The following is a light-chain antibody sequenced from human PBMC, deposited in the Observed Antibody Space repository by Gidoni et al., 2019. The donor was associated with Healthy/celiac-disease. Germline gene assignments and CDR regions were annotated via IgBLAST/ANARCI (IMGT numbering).Light chain of an antibody. Sequence: EIVLTQSPATLSLSPGERATLSCRASQSVSSYSAWYQQKPGQAPRLLIYDASNRATGIPARFSGSGSGTDFTRTISSLEPEDFAVYDCQQRSNWPPLTFGGGTKVEIK. CDR3: QQRSNWPPLT. J-gene: IGKJ4*01. V-gene: IGKV3-11*01. CDR2: DAS. CDR1: QSVSSY.